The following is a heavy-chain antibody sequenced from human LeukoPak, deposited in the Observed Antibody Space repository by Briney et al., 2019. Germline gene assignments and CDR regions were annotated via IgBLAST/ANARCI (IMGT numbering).Heavy chain of an antibody. CDR2: TYYTSKSYN. D-gene: IGHD3-10*01. CDR1: GDSVSGNRAG. J-gene: IGHJ5*01. Sequence: SQTLSLTCALSGDSVSGNRAGWSWLRQSPWRGLEWLGSTYYTSKSYNDYAVTVKSLITINPDTSKNQFSLQLNSVTPEDTAVYYCASGSFFGSWGQGTLVIVSS. CDR3: ASGSFFGS. V-gene: IGHV6-1*01.